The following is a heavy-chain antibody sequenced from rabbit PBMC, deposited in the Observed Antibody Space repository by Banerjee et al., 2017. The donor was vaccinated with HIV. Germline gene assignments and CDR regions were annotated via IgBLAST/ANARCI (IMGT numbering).Heavy chain of an antibody. J-gene: IGHJ4*01. CDR3: ARRMYGNYYQYAL. V-gene: IGHV1S45*01. D-gene: IGHD2-1*01. CDR2: INTSSGNI. CDR1: GFSFSNKYV. Sequence: QEQLEESGGDLVKPEGSLTLTCTASGFSFSNKYVMCWVRQAPGKGLEWIACINTSSGNIVYATWAKGRFTISKTSWTTVTLQMTSLTAADTATYFCARRMYGNYYQYALWGQGTLVTVS.